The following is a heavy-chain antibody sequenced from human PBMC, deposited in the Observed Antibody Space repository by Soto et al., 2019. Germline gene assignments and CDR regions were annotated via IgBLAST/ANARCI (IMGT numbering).Heavy chain of an antibody. CDR1: GYTFTTYG. CDR3: ARDSFPLLAVAGTDFDY. V-gene: IGHV1-18*01. Sequence: QVQLVQSGAEVKKPGASVKVSCEASGYTFTTYGISWVRQAPGQGLEWMGWSSAYNGNTNYAQKHQGRVTMTTDTSTSTAYMELRSLRSDDTAVYYCARDSFPLLAVAGTDFDYWGQGTLVTVSS. J-gene: IGHJ4*02. D-gene: IGHD6-19*01. CDR2: SSAYNGNT.